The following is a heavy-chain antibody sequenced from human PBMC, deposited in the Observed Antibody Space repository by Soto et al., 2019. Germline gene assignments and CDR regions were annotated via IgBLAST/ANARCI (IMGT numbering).Heavy chain of an antibody. CDR1: GFTFSSYG. Sequence: GGSLRLSCAASGFTFSSYGMHWVRQAPGKGPEWVAVIWYDGSNKYYADSVKGRFTISRDNSKNTLYLQMNSLRAEDTAVYYCARDLIGYSSSWYGYYYGMDVWGQGTTVTVSS. J-gene: IGHJ6*02. CDR3: ARDLIGYSSSWYGYYYGMDV. CDR2: IWYDGSNK. V-gene: IGHV3-33*01. D-gene: IGHD6-13*01.